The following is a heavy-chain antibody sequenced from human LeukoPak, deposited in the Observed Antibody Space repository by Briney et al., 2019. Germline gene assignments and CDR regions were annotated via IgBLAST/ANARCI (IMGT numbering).Heavy chain of an antibody. D-gene: IGHD3-22*01. CDR1: GYTFTSYY. V-gene: IGHV1-46*01. CDR3: ARDPHYYYDSSGYYGKSNSPSYYFDY. CDR2: INPSGGST. J-gene: IGHJ4*02. Sequence: ASVTVSFKASGYTFTSYYMHWVRQAPGQGLEWMGLINPSGGSTSYAQKFQGRVTMTRDTSTSTVYMELSSLRSEDTAVYYCARDPHYYYDSSGYYGKSNSPSYYFDYWGQGTLVTVSS.